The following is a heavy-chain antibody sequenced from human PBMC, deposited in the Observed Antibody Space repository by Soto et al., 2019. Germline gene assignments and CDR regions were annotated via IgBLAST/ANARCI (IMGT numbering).Heavy chain of an antibody. CDR1: GFTFSRNA. V-gene: IGHV3-23*01. CDR3: AKKHDSSGFHTCDY. Sequence: LRLSCAASGFTFSRNAMSWVRQAPGQGLEWVSSITGSAGSTYYADSVKGRFTISRDNSKNTLYLQVNRLRAEETAVYYCAKKHDSSGFHTCDYWGQGTLVTVSS. CDR2: ITGSAGST. J-gene: IGHJ4*02. D-gene: IGHD3-22*01.